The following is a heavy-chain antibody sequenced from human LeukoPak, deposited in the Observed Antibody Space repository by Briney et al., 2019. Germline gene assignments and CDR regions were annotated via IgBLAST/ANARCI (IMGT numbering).Heavy chain of an antibody. CDR3: TRDFGGYCRGGRCYSGWSDY. CDR1: GFNFSSHS. D-gene: IGHD2-15*01. CDR2: IISSGSYI. V-gene: IGHV3-21*01. Sequence: GGSPRLSCAASGFNFSSHSMNWVRQAPGKGLEWVSYIISSGSYIYYADSVKGRFTISRDNAKNSLFLQMNSLRAEDTAVYYCTRDFGGYCRGGRCYSGWSDYWGQGTLVTVSS. J-gene: IGHJ4*02.